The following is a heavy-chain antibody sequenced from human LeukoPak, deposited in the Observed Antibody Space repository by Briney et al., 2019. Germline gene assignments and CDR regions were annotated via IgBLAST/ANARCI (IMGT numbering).Heavy chain of an antibody. Sequence: GGSLRLSCAASGFTFSSYEMNWVRQAPGKGLEWVSYISSSGSTIYYADSVKGRFTISRDNSKNTLYLQMNSLRAEDAAVYYCATEGSFDYWGQGTLVTVSS. CDR3: ATEGSFDY. CDR1: GFTFSSYE. J-gene: IGHJ4*02. CDR2: ISSSGSTI. V-gene: IGHV3-48*03.